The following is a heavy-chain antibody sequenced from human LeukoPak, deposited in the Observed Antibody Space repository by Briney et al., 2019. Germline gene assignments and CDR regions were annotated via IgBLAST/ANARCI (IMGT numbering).Heavy chain of an antibody. CDR2: ISYDGSNK. D-gene: IGHD6-13*01. Sequence: AETLSLTCPASGFTFSSYAMHWVRQAPGKGLEWVAVISYDGSNKYYADSVKGRFTISRDNSKNTLYLQMNSLRAEDTAVYYCARDPAGIAAAVFDYWGQGTLVTVSS. CDR3: ARDPAGIAAAVFDY. V-gene: IGHV3-30*04. CDR1: GFTFSSYA. J-gene: IGHJ4*02.